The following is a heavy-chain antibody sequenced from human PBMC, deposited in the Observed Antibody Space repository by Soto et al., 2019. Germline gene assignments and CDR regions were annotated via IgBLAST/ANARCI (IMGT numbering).Heavy chain of an antibody. Sequence: GGSLRLSCAASGFTFSSYAMHWVRQAPGKGLEWVAVISYDGSNKYYADSVKGRFTISRDNYKHTLYLQMNSLRAKDAAVYSGEGDVVMGSYFDYWGQGTLVTVSS. V-gene: IGHV3-30*04. CDR1: GFTFSSYA. D-gene: IGHD3-10*01. J-gene: IGHJ4*02. CDR2: ISYDGSNK. CDR3: EGDVVMGSYFDY.